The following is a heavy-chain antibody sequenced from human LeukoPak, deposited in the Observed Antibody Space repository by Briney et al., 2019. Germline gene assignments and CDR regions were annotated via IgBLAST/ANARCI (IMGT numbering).Heavy chain of an antibody. CDR2: INHSGST. CDR3: ARGYTAMVSRPFDY. Sequence: SETLSLTCAVYGGSFSGYYWSWIRQPPGKGLEWIGEINHSGSTNYNPSLKSRVTISVDTSKNQFSLKLSSVTAADTAVYYCARGYTAMVSRPFDYWGQGTVIPVSS. V-gene: IGHV4-34*01. J-gene: IGHJ4*02. CDR1: GGSFSGYY. D-gene: IGHD5-18*01.